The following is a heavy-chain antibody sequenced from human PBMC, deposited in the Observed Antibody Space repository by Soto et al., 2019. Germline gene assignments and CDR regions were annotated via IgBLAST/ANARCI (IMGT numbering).Heavy chain of an antibody. D-gene: IGHD2-21*02. CDR3: ARSIVVVTALDY. CDR2: INAGNGNT. CDR1: GYTLTSYV. V-gene: IGHV1-3*05. Sequence: QVQLVQSGAEEKKPGASVKVSCKASGYTLTSYVMHWVRQAPGQRREWMGWINAGNGNTEYTQKFKGSVTITRATSASTAYMKLISLRSEDTAVYYCARSIVVVTALDYWGQGTLVTVSS. J-gene: IGHJ4*02.